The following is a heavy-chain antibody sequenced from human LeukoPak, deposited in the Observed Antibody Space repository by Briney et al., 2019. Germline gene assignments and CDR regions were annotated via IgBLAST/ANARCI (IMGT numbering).Heavy chain of an antibody. Sequence: GGSLRLSCAASGFTFSSYGMSWVRQAPGKGLEWVSAISGSGGSTYYAGSVKGRFTISRDNSKNTLYLQMNSLRAEDTAVYYCAKSRRIVVVTAILDYWGQGTLVTVSS. D-gene: IGHD2-21*02. J-gene: IGHJ4*02. CDR1: GFTFSSYG. CDR3: AKSRRIVVVTAILDY. V-gene: IGHV3-23*01. CDR2: ISGSGGST.